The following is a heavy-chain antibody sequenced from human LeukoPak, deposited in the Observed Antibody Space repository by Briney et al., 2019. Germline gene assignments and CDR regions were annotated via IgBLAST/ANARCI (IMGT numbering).Heavy chain of an antibody. V-gene: IGHV4-59*02. CDR3: ARVTYGSSPGTAFDY. D-gene: IGHD6-6*01. CDR1: GGSVSSYY. Sequence: SETLSLTCIVSGGSVSSYYWSWIRQPPGKGLEWIGYIYYSGSTNYNPSLKSRVTISVDTSKNQFSLKLSSVTAADTAVYYCARVTYGSSPGTAFDYWGQGTLVTVSS. CDR2: IYYSGST. J-gene: IGHJ4*02.